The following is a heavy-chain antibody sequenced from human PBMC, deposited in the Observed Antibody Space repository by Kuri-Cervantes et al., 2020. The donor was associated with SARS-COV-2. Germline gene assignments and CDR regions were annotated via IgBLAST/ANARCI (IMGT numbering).Heavy chain of an antibody. CDR1: GFTFSSYA. CDR3: ARRGTYYDDSSGYPNYYHYCMDL. Sequence: ETLSLTCAASGFTFSSYAMSWVRQAPGKGLEWVSAISGSGGSTYYADSVKGRFPISRDNSKNTLYLQMNSLRAEDTAVYYWARRGTYYDDSSGYPNYYHYCMDLWGKGTTVTVSS. V-gene: IGHV3-23*01. CDR2: ISGSGGST. J-gene: IGHJ6*03. D-gene: IGHD3-22*01.